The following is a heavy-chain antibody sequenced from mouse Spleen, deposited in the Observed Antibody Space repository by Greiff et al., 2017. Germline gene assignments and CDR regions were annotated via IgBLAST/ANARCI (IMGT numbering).Heavy chain of an antibody. D-gene: IGHD1-1*01. CDR3: ARTGIHYYGSSYLDY. J-gene: IGHJ2*01. CDR1: GYAFSSSW. Sequence: VKPGASVKISCKASGYAFSSSWMNWVKQRPGKGLEWIGRIYPGDGDTNYNGKFKGKATLTADKSSSTAYMQLSSLTSEDSAVYFCARTGIHYYGSSYLDYWGQGTTLTVSS. CDR2: IYPGDGDT. V-gene: IGHV1-82*01.